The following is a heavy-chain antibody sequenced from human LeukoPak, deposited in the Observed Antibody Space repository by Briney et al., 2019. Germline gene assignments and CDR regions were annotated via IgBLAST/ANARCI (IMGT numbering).Heavy chain of an antibody. Sequence: GGSLRLSCAASGFTFSDYYISWIRQAPGKGLGWVSYISSSGGTIYYADSVKGRFTISRDNAKNSLYLQMNSLRAEDTAVYYCARGNRGGWDGSGFDYWGQGTLVTVSS. J-gene: IGHJ4*02. CDR3: ARGNRGGWDGSGFDY. CDR1: GFTFSDYY. D-gene: IGHD6-19*01. CDR2: ISSSGGTI. V-gene: IGHV3-11*04.